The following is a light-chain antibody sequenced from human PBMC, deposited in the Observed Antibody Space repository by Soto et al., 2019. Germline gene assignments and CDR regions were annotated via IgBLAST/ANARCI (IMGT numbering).Light chain of an antibody. CDR1: QSISTY. CDR2: AAS. J-gene: IGKJ1*01. V-gene: IGKV1-39*01. CDR3: QQSYSRWT. Sequence: DIQMTQSPSSLSVSVGDRVTITCRASQSISTYLSWYQQKPGKAPKLLIYAASSLQSGVPSRFSGSGSGTDFTLTIRSMKPEDFATYYCQQSYSRWTFGPGTKVDIK.